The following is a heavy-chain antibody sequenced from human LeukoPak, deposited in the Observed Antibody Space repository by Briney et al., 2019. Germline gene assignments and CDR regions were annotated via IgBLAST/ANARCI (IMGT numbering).Heavy chain of an antibody. J-gene: IGHJ3*02. CDR2: IIPIFGTA. D-gene: IGHD3-10*01. CDR3: ARDTPHYYGSGSYVLDAFDI. V-gene: IGHV1-69*13. CDR1: GGTFSSYA. Sequence: ASVKVSCKASGGTFSSYAISWVRQAPGQGLEWMGGIIPIFGTANYAQKFQGRVTITADESTSTAYMELSSLRSEDTAVYYCARDTPHYYGSGSYVLDAFDIWGQGTMATVSS.